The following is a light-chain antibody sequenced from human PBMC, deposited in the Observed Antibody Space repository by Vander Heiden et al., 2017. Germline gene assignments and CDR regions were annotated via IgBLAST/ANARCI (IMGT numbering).Light chain of an antibody. J-gene: IGLJ3*02. V-gene: IGLV7-46*01. CDR2: NTS. CDR1: TGAGTSGHY. Sequence: QAVVTQEPTLTVSPGGTVTLTCGSSTGAGTSGHYPHWFQQKPGQAPRTLIYNTSNKHSWTPARFSGSLLGGKAALTLSGAQPEDEAEYYCLLSYSGARPWVFGGGTKLTVL. CDR3: LLSYSGARPWV.